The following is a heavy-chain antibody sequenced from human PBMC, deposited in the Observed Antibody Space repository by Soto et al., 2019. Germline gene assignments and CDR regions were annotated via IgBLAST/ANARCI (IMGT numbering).Heavy chain of an antibody. CDR3: VGGYSSSWGMDV. D-gene: IGHD6-13*01. CDR2: INSDARST. V-gene: IGHV3-74*01. Sequence: EVQLVESGGGLVQPGGSLRLSCVASGFTFSSYWMHWVRQAPGKGLVWVSRINSDARSTTYADSVKGRFTISRDNAKNTLYLQMSSLRDEDTAVYYCVGGYSSSWGMDVWGQGTTVTVAS. CDR1: GFTFSSYW. J-gene: IGHJ6*02.